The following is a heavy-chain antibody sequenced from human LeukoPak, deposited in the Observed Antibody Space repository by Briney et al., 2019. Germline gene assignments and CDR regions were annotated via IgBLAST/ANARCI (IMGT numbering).Heavy chain of an antibody. CDR2: IIPIFGTA. CDR1: RGTFSSYA. CDR3: ARVRRIYGGNSPLYYYYMDV. D-gene: IGHD4-23*01. J-gene: IGHJ6*03. Sequence: GSSVKVSCQASRGTFSSYAISWVRQAPGQGLEWIGGIIPIFGTANYAQKFQGRVTITTDESTSTAYMELCSLRSEDTAVYYCARVRRIYGGNSPLYYYYMDVWGKGTTVTVSS. V-gene: IGHV1-69*05.